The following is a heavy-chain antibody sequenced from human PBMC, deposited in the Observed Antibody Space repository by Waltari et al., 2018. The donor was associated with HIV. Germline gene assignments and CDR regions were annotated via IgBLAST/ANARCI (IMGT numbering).Heavy chain of an antibody. CDR3: ARVLTTVVTPTFDY. Sequence: EVQLVVSRGGLVHPGGSLRLSCAASGFTFSRYCMSWVRPAPGKGLEWVANIKQDGSEKYYVDSVKGRFTISRDNAKNSLYLQMNSLRAEDTAVYYCARVLTTVVTPTFDYWGQGTLVTVSS. CDR2: IKQDGSEK. J-gene: IGHJ4*02. V-gene: IGHV3-7*01. CDR1: GFTFSRYC. D-gene: IGHD4-17*01.